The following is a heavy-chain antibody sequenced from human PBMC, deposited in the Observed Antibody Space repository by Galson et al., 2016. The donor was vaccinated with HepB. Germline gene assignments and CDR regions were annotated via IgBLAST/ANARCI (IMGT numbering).Heavy chain of an antibody. CDR1: GFTFSDFS. V-gene: IGHV3-21*01. Sequence: SLRLSCAASGFTFSDFSMNWVRQAPGKGLEWVSSISSGSDYIFYSDLVKGRFTISRDNSKNSLYLQMHSLSAEDTAVYYCARDRSDDAFDIWGQGTMVTVSS. J-gene: IGHJ3*02. CDR3: ARDRSDDAFDI. CDR2: ISSGSDYI.